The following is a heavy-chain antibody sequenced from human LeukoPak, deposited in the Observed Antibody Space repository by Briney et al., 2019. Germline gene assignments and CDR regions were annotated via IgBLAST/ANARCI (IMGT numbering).Heavy chain of an antibody. CDR2: IYYSGST. CDR1: GGSISSYY. Sequence: SETLSLTCTVSGGSISSYYWSWIRQPPGKGLEWIGYIYYSGSTNYNPSLKSRVTISVDTPRNQFSLKLSSVTAADTAVYYCARTHCSGGSCYSFDYWGQGTLVTVSS. D-gene: IGHD2-15*01. V-gene: IGHV4-59*01. CDR3: ARTHCSGGSCYSFDY. J-gene: IGHJ4*02.